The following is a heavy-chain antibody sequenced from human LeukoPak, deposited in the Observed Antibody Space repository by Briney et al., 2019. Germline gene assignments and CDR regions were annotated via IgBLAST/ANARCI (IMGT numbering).Heavy chain of an antibody. CDR2: ISWNSGSI. Sequence: GGSLRLSCAASGFTFDDYAMHWVRQAPGKGLEWVSGISWNSGSIGYADSVKGRFTISRDNSKNTLYVQMSSLRAEDTAVYYCAKGIVGAISIDYWGQGTLVTVSS. CDR3: AKGIVGAISIDY. V-gene: IGHV3-9*01. D-gene: IGHD1-26*01. CDR1: GFTFDDYA. J-gene: IGHJ4*02.